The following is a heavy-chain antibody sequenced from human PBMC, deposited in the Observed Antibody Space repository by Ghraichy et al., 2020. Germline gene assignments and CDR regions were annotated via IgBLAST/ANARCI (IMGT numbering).Heavy chain of an antibody. J-gene: IGHJ2*01. CDR1: GFAFSGYH. D-gene: IGHD3-9*01. Sequence: GGSLGLSCAASGFAFSGYHMTWIRQAPGKGLEWLSYMTNGGSTIDYADSVKGRFTISRDNAKNSLYLQMNSLRAEDTAVYYCARDRLSGRTPLYFDLWGRGTLETVSS. CDR2: MTNGGSTI. CDR3: ARDRLSGRTPLYFDL. V-gene: IGHV3-11*01.